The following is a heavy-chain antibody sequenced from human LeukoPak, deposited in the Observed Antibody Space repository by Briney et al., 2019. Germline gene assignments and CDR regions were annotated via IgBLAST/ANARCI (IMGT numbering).Heavy chain of an antibody. CDR1: GGSISSSSYY. J-gene: IGHJ4*02. D-gene: IGHD1-26*01. CDR3: ARVRNSGSYLSLDY. V-gene: IGHV4-39*07. Sequence: PSETLSLTCTVSGGSISSSSYYWGWIRQPPGKGLEWIGSIYYSGSTYYNPSLKSRVTISVDTSKNQFSLKLSSVTAADTAVYYCARVRNSGSYLSLDYWGQGTLVTVSS. CDR2: IYYSGST.